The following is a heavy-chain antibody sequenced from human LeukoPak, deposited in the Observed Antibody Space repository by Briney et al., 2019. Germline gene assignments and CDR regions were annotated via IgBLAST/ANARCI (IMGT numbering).Heavy chain of an antibody. CDR3: KSGGAAPGSFDY. CDR2: IKYDGNEE. Sequence: PGGSLRLSCAASGFTFSSYWMSWMRQAPGKGLEWVANIKYDGNEEYYVDSVKGRFTISRDNAKNSLYLQLNGLRVEDTAVYYCKSGGAAPGSFDYWGQGTLVTVSP. J-gene: IGHJ4*02. CDR1: GFTFSSYW. V-gene: IGHV3-7*01. D-gene: IGHD1-1*01.